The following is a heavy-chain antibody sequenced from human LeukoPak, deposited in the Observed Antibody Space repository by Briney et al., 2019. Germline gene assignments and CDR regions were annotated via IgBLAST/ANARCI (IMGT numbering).Heavy chain of an antibody. CDR3: ARVYCSSCFDY. Sequence: SETLSLTCTVSGGSISSYYWSWIRQPPGKGLEWIGYIYYSGSTNYNPSLKSRVTISVDTSKNQFSLKLSSVTAADTAVYYCARVYCSSCFDYWGQGTLVTVSS. V-gene: IGHV4-59*01. CDR1: GGSISSYY. CDR2: IYYSGST. J-gene: IGHJ4*02. D-gene: IGHD6-6*01.